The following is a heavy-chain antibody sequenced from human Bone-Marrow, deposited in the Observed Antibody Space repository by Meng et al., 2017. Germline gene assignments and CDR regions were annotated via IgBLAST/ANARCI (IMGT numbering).Heavy chain of an antibody. V-gene: IGHV3-30*14. CDR3: ARDLRRRQDGSGRYSYGMDV. CDR2: ISYDGSNK. CDR1: GFTFSSYA. J-gene: IGHJ6*02. Sequence: GGVLRLSCAASGFTFSSYAMHWVRQAPGKGLEWVAVISYDGSNKYYADSVKGRFTISRENSQNTLYLQMNSRRAEDTAVYYCARDLRRRQDGSGRYSYGMDVWGQGTTVTVSS. D-gene: IGHD3-10*01.